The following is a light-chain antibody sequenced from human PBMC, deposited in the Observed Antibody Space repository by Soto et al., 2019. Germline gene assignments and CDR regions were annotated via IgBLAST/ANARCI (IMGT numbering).Light chain of an antibody. Sequence: QSVLTQPASVSGSPGQSITISCTGTSSDVGNYNLVSWYQQYPGKAPKLMIYEGDKRPSGVSNRFFGSKSGNTASLTISGLQAEDEADYYCCSFALRSTLIFGGGTKL. CDR1: SSDVGNYNL. CDR3: CSFALRSTLI. CDR2: EGD. J-gene: IGLJ2*01. V-gene: IGLV2-23*01.